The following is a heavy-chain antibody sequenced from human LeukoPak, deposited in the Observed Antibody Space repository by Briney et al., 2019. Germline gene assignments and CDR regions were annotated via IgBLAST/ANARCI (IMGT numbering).Heavy chain of an antibody. Sequence: GGSLRLSCAASGFTFSSYGMHWVCQAPGKGLEWVAVISYDGSNKYYADSVKGRFTISRDNSKNTLYLQMNSLRAEDTAVYYCAKPGGYSSGYYPFDYWGQGTLVTVSS. CDR2: ISYDGSNK. J-gene: IGHJ4*02. D-gene: IGHD3-22*01. V-gene: IGHV3-30*18. CDR3: AKPGGYSSGYYPFDY. CDR1: GFTFSSYG.